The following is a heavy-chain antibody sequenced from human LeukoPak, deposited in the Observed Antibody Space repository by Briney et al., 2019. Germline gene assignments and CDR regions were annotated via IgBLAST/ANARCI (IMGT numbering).Heavy chain of an antibody. Sequence: PGRALRLFCAASGFTFSSYAMHWVRPAPGKGLEGPAVISYDGSNKYYADSVKGRFTISRHKSKNTLYLQMNSVRAEDTAVYYCARDESLIAAAGSPLDYWGQGTLVTVSS. CDR2: ISYDGSNK. CDR1: GFTFSSYA. CDR3: ARDESLIAAAGSPLDY. J-gene: IGHJ4*02. D-gene: IGHD6-13*01. V-gene: IGHV3-30*04.